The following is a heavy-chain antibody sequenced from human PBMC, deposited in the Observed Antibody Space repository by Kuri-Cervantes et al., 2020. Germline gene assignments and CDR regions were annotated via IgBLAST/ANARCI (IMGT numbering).Heavy chain of an antibody. Sequence: SETLSLTCAISGDSVSSNSAAWNWIRQSPSRGLEWLGRTYYRSKWYNDYAVSVKSRITINPDTSKNQFSLQLNSVTPEDTAVYYCASRGACSGGSCNSGAYWGQGTLVTVSS. CDR1: GDSVSSNSAA. V-gene: IGHV6-1*01. J-gene: IGHJ4*02. CDR2: TYYRSKWYN. D-gene: IGHD2-15*01. CDR3: ASRGACSGGSCNSGAY.